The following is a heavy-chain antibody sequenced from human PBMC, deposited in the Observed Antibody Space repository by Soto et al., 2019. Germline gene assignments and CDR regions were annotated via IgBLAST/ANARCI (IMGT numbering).Heavy chain of an antibody. CDR3: ARRKPADDSFDI. Sequence: SGPTLLYPTQTLTLTCTFAGLSLSSSGVGVGWIRQPPGKALEWLALIYWDDDKRYTPSLKTRLTITKDTSKNQVVLTMTNMDPVDTATYYCARRKPADDSFDIWGQGTMVTV. CDR2: IYWDDDK. J-gene: IGHJ3*02. CDR1: GLSLSSSGVG. V-gene: IGHV2-5*02.